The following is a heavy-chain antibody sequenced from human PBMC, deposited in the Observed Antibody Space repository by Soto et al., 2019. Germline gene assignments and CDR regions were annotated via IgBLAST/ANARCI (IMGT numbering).Heavy chain of an antibody. D-gene: IGHD5-18*01. CDR2: ISYDGSNK. J-gene: IGHJ4*02. CDR3: ARGYLRGYSPINFDY. V-gene: IGHV3-30-3*01. CDR1: GFTFSSYA. Sequence: QVQLVESGGGVVQPGRSLRLSCAASGFTFSSYAMHWVRQAPGKGLEWVAVISYDGSNKYYADSVKGRFTISRDNSKNTLYLQMNSLRAEDTAVYYCARGYLRGYSPINFDYWGQGTLVTVSS.